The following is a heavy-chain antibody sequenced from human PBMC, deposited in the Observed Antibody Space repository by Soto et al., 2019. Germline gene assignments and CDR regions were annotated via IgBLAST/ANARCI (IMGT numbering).Heavy chain of an antibody. CDR3: ASGPVYCTNGVCYLVSFDY. CDR1: GYTLTELS. CDR2: FDPEDGET. Sequence: ASVKVSCKVSGYTLTELSMHWVRQAPGKGLEWMGGFDPEDGETIYAQKFQGRVTMTEDTSTDTAYMELSSLRSEDTAVYYCASGPVYCTNGVCYLVSFDYWGQGTLVTVSS. V-gene: IGHV1-24*01. J-gene: IGHJ4*02. D-gene: IGHD2-8*01.